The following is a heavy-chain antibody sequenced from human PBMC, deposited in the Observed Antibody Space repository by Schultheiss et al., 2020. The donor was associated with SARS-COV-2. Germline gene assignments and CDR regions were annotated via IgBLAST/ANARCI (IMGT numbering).Heavy chain of an antibody. V-gene: IGHV4-61*05. D-gene: IGHD5-12*01. CDR2: IYYSGST. J-gene: IGHJ4*02. CDR3: ASGVYSGYDANKR. CDR1: GGSISSSSYY. Sequence: SETLSLTCTVSGGSISSSSYYWSWIRQPPGKGLEWIGYIYYSGSTYYNPSLKSRVTISVDKSKNQFSLKLSSVTAADTAVYYCASGVYSGYDANKRWGQGTLVTVSS.